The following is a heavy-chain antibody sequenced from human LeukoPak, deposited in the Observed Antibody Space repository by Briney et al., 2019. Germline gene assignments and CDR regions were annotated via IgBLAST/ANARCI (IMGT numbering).Heavy chain of an antibody. D-gene: IGHD4-17*01. CDR1: GFSLSTTGMC. Sequence: ESGPTLVEPTQTLALTCTFSGFSLSTTGMCVSWIRQPPGKALEWLARIDWDDDKYYSTSLQTRLTISKDTSKNQVVLTMTNMDPVDTATYYCARAFPTVTTFDYWGQGTLVAVSS. CDR3: ARAFPTVTTFDY. J-gene: IGHJ4*02. V-gene: IGHV2-70*11. CDR2: IDWDDDK.